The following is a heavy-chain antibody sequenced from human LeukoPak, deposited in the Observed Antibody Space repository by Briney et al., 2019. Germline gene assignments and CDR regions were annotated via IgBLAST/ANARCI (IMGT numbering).Heavy chain of an antibody. J-gene: IGHJ4*02. Sequence: GGSLRLSCAASRFTFSSYSMNWVRQAPGKGLEWVSSISSSSSYIYYADSVKGRFTISRDNAKNSLYLQMNSLRAEDTAVYYCAREGDATGTIPFSYWGQGTLVTVSS. V-gene: IGHV3-21*01. D-gene: IGHD1-1*01. CDR1: RFTFSSYS. CDR3: AREGDATGTIPFSY. CDR2: ISSSSSYI.